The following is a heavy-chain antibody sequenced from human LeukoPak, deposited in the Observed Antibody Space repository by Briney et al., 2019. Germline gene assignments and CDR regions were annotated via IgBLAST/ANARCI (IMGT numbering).Heavy chain of an antibody. D-gene: IGHD4-23*01. CDR3: ASTVEIDGAFDI. CDR2: IYSGGST. V-gene: IGHV3-66*01. CDR1: GYNFATYW. J-gene: IGHJ3*02. Sequence: GESLQISCQGSGYNFATYWIGWVRQAPGKGLEWVSVIYSGGSTYYADSVKGRFTISRDNSKNTLYLQMNSLRAEDTAVYYCASTVEIDGAFDIWGQGTMVTVSS.